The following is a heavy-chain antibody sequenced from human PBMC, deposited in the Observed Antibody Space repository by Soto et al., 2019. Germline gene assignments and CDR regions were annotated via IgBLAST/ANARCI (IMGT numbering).Heavy chain of an antibody. J-gene: IGHJ5*02. D-gene: IGHD3-22*01. Sequence: SETLSLTCTVSGGSISSGGYYWSWIRQHPGKGLEWIGEINHSGSTYYNPSLKSRVTISVDTSKSQFSLKLSSVTAADTAVYYCAKSSAGFDPWGQGTLVTVSS. CDR2: INHSGST. V-gene: IGHV4-31*03. CDR1: GGSISSGGYY. CDR3: AKSSAGFDP.